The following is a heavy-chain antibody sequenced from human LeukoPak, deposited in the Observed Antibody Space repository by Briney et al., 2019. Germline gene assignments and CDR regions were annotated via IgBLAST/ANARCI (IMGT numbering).Heavy chain of an antibody. CDR2: INPNSGGT. CDR3: AMIKDYYSDY. CDR1: GYTFTDYY. Sequence: GASVKVSCKASGYTFTDYYMHWVRQAPGQGLEWMGRINPNSGGTNYAQKFRGRVTMTRDTSITTAYMELSRLRSDDTAVYYCAMIKDYYSDYWGQGTLVTVSS. J-gene: IGHJ4*02. V-gene: IGHV1-2*06. D-gene: IGHD3-16*01.